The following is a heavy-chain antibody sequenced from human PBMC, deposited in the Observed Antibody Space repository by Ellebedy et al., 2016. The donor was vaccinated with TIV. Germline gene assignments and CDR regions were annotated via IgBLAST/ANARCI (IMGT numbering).Heavy chain of an antibody. D-gene: IGHD4-17*01. CDR2: ISTSSSYI. CDR1: GFTFSSYT. J-gene: IGHJ2*01. CDR3: ARKVPAPTTVPPNWYFDL. Sequence: PGGSLRLSCAASGFTFSSYTLNWVRQAPGKGLEWDSSISTSSSYIYYADSVKGRFTISRDNAKNSLFLQMTSLRAEDTAVYYCARKVPAPTTVPPNWYFDLWGRGTLVTVSS. V-gene: IGHV3-21*01.